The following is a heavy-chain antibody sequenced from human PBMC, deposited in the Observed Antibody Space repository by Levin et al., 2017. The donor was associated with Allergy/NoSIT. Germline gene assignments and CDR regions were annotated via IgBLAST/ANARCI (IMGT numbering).Heavy chain of an antibody. V-gene: IGHV1-69*06. CDR2: IVPVFGAA. Sequence: KISCKASGGTFRNYALNWVRQTPGQGLEWMGAIVPVFGAAKVAQNFQDRVTITADKSTNTAYMEVTSLRFEDSAVYYCARPQRDFYDSSAYYNLYGMDVWGQGTTVTVSS. CDR1: GGTFRNYA. D-gene: IGHD3-22*01. J-gene: IGHJ6*02. CDR3: ARPQRDFYDSSAYYNLYGMDV.